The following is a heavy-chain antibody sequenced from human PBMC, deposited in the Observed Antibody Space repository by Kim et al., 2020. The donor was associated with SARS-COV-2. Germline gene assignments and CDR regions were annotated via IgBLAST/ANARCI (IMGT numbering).Heavy chain of an antibody. J-gene: IGHJ3*01. V-gene: IGHV4-30-4*01. D-gene: IGHD2-2*02. CDR2: IYYSGTT. Sequence: SETLSLSCTVSGGSISSGDYYWSWIRQPPGKGLEWIGYIYYSGTTYYNSSLKSRVTISVDTSKNQFSQKRSSVTDADTAVYYCARALDCSSTSCYTAF. CDR3: ARALDCSSTSCYTAF. CDR1: GGSISSGDYY.